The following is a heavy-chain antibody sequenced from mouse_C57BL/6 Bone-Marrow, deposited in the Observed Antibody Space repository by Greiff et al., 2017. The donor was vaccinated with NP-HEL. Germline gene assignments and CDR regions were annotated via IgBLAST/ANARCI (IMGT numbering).Heavy chain of an antibody. Sequence: VQLQQPGAELVMPGASVKLSCTASGYTFTSYWMHWVQQRPGQGLEWIGAIDPSDSYTNYNQKFKGKSTLTVDKSSSTAYMQLSSLTSEDSAVYYCARDGNPSYYAMDYWGQGTSVTVSS. CDR1: GYTFTSYW. CDR3: ARDGNPSYYAMDY. D-gene: IGHD2-1*01. V-gene: IGHV1-69*01. J-gene: IGHJ4*01. CDR2: IDPSDSYT.